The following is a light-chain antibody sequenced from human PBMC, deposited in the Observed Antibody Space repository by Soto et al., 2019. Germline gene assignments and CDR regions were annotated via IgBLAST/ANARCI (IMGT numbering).Light chain of an antibody. CDR3: QQSRGTSLT. V-gene: IGKV1-39*01. Sequence: DIQMTQSPSSLSESIGDRVTITCRASQSISDYLNWYQQKPGKAPNLLIYASSILQSGVPSRFSGSGSGTDFTLTITSLQPEDFATYYCQQSRGTSLTFGGGTKVEVK. J-gene: IGKJ4*01. CDR1: QSISDY. CDR2: ASS.